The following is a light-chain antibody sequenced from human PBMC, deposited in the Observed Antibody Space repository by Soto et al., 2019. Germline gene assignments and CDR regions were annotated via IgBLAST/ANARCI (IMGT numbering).Light chain of an antibody. CDR1: QSISSY. V-gene: IGKV1-39*01. Sequence: DIQMTQSPSSLSASVGDRVPITCRASQSISSYLNWYQQKPGKAPKLLIYAASSLQSGVPSRFSGSGSGTELTITISSLQPDDFATYYCQHYNSYSEAFGQGTKVDIK. J-gene: IGKJ1*01. CDR3: QHYNSYSEA. CDR2: AAS.